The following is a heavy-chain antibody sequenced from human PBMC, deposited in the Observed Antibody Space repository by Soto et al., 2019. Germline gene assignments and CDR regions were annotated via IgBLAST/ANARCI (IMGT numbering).Heavy chain of an antibody. J-gene: IGHJ4*02. CDR2: ISLSGIT. Sequence: PSDTISITWCLSCHSVSRGYHLSWIREPPGKGLAWVASISLSGITYYNPSLTSRVTIAVDTSNNQFSLKLSSVTDADSDVYYSGSKDSVGYYPDCGQRRLVTVSS. CDR3: GSKDSVGYYPD. D-gene: IGHD3-22*01. V-gene: IGHV4-38-2*01. CDR1: CHSVSRGYH.